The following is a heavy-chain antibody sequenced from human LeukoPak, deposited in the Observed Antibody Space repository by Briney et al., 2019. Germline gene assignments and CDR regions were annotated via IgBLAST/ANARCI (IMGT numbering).Heavy chain of an antibody. Sequence: ASVKVSCKASGYTFTGYYMHWVRQAPGQGLEWMGWINPNSGGTNYAQKFQGRVTMTRDTSISTAYMELSSLGSDDTAVYYCVRDQDYYDSNGSAFDIWGQGTMVTVSS. CDR3: VRDQDYYDSNGSAFDI. D-gene: IGHD3-22*01. CDR2: INPNSGGT. CDR1: GYTFTGYY. V-gene: IGHV1-2*02. J-gene: IGHJ3*02.